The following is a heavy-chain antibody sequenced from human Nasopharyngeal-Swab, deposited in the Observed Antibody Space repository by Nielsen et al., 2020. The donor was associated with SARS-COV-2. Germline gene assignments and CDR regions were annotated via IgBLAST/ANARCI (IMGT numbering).Heavy chain of an antibody. D-gene: IGHD3-16*01. J-gene: IGHJ4*02. Sequence: VVPLRLSCAASGFTFSSYLMTWVPQAAGKGLEWVANMNPDGSETYYVDSVKGRFLISRDNAKNSLYLQMKRLRAEETAVYYCATTPYDYVLLKRAPDYWGQGMLVTVSS. CDR1: GFTFSSYL. V-gene: IGHV3-7*03. CDR3: ATTPYDYVLLKRAPDY. CDR2: MNPDGSET.